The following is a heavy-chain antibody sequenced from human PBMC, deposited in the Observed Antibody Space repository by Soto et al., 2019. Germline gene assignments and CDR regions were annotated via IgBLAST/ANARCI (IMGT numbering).Heavy chain of an antibody. CDR3: ATMGFCGPGCYSFDY. V-gene: IGHV1-24*01. J-gene: IGHJ4*02. CDR1: GYTLSELA. D-gene: IGHD2-21*02. Sequence: GASVKVSCKVSGYTLSELAIHWVRQAPGKGFEWMGGFDPEGSDTIYAQKFQGRVTMTSDTSTETAYMELESLTSEDTAFYYFATMGFCGPGCYSFDYCGQGTLVTVSS. CDR2: FDPEGSDT.